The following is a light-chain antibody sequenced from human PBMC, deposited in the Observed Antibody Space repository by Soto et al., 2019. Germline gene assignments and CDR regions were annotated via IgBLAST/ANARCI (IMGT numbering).Light chain of an antibody. CDR2: DAS. CDR1: QSIRSW. J-gene: IGKJ2*03. V-gene: IGKV1-5*01. Sequence: DIQMTQSPSTLSASVGDRVTITCRASQSIRSWLAWYQQKPGKAPKVLIYDASSLESGVPSRFSGSGSGTEFTLIITGLQSEDFAVYYCQHYNNWPYSFGQGTKVDIK. CDR3: QHYNNWPYS.